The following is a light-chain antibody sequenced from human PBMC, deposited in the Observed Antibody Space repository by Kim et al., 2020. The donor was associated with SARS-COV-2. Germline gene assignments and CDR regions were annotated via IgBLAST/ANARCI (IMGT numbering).Light chain of an antibody. J-gene: IGLJ2*01. CDR2: YDS. V-gene: IGLV3-21*04. Sequence: PGKTARITCGGNSIGSKSVHWYQQKPGQAPVLVISYDSDRPSGIPERFSGSNSGNTATMTINRVETEDEADYYCQVWDSSSDHRVVFGGGTQLTVL. CDR3: QVWDSSSDHRVV. CDR1: SIGSKS.